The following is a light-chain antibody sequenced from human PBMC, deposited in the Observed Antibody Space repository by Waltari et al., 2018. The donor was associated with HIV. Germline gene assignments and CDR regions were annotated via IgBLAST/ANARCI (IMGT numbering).Light chain of an antibody. J-gene: IGLJ1*01. CDR2: EVS. V-gene: IGLV2-14*01. Sequence: QSALTQPASVSGSPGQSITISCTGTSSDVGGYNYVPWYQQHPGKAAKLIIYEVSNRPSGVSNRFSGSKSGNTASLIISGLQAEDESDYYCSSYSSSTSLIVFGTGTKVTVL. CDR3: SSYSSSTSLIV. CDR1: SSDVGGYNY.